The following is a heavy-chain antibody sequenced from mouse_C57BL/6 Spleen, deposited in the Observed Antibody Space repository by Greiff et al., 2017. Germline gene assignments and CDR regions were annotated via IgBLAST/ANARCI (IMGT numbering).Heavy chain of an antibody. CDR1: GYTFTSYN. J-gene: IGHJ4*01. CDR2: IHPGNGDT. D-gene: IGHD1-1*01. CDR3: ARAPHYGSRWDYAMDY. Sequence: SGAELVRPGASVKMSCKASGYTFTSYNMHWVKQTPRQGLEWIGAIHPGNGDTSYNQKFKGKATLTVDKSSSTAYMQLSSLTSEDSAVYFCARAPHYGSRWDYAMDYWGQGTSVTVSS. V-gene: IGHV1-12*01.